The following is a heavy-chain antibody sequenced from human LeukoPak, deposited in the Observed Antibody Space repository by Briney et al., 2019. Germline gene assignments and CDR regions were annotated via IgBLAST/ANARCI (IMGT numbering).Heavy chain of an antibody. CDR2: IWYDGSNK. J-gene: IGHJ4*02. V-gene: IGHV3-33*01. CDR1: GFTFSSYG. Sequence: PGGSLRLSCAASGFTFSSYGMHWVRQAPGKGLEWVAVIWYDGSNKYYADSVKGRFTISRDNSKNTLYLQMNSLRVEDTAVYYCARDHERDDHGDSYFDFWGQGMLVTVSS. D-gene: IGHD4-17*01. CDR3: ARDHERDDHGDSYFDF.